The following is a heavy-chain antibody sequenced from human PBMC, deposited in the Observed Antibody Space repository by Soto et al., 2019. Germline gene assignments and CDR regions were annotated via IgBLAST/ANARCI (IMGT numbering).Heavy chain of an antibody. CDR3: ARAMVVTQNWFDP. Sequence: QVQLQESGPGLVKPSQTLSLTCTVSGGSISSGDYYWSWIRQPPGKGLEWIGYIYSSGSTYYNPSLKSRVTISVATSKNPFSLKLSSVTAADTAVYYCARAMVVTQNWFDPWGQGTLVTVSS. V-gene: IGHV4-30-4*01. D-gene: IGHD2-21*02. CDR2: IYSSGST. CDR1: GGSISSGDYY. J-gene: IGHJ5*02.